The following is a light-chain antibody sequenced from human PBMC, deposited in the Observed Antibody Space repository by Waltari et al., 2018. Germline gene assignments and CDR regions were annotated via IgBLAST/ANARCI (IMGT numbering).Light chain of an antibody. CDR1: QGISTY. J-gene: IGKJ1*01. CDR2: AAS. V-gene: IGKV1-9*01. Sequence: DIQSTQPPSFLSAAVGGGVTITCRASQGISTYVAWYQQKPGKAPKLLIYAASTLQSGVPSRFSGSGSGTEFTLTISSLQPEDFAIYYCQQLNNYLWTFGQGTEVEIK. CDR3: QQLNNYLWT.